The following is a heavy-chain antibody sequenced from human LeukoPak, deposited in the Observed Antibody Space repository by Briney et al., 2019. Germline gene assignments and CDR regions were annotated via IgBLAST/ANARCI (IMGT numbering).Heavy chain of an antibody. Sequence: TSETLSLTCAVYGGSFSGYYWSWIRQPPGKRLEWIGEINHSGSTNYNSSLKSRVTISVDTSKNQFSLTLSSVTAADTAVYYCATRPDIASTGPGWFDPWGQGTLVTVSS. CDR3: ATRPDIASTGPGWFDP. V-gene: IGHV4-34*01. J-gene: IGHJ5*02. D-gene: IGHD6-13*01. CDR2: INHSGST. CDR1: GGSFSGYY.